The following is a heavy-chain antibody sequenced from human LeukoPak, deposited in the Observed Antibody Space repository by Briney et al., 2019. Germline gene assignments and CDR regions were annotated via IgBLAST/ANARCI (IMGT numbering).Heavy chain of an antibody. Sequence: GGSLRLSCAASGFTFSGYWMSWVRQAPGKGLEWVANIKQDGSEKYYVDSVKGRFTISRDNAKNSLYLQMNSLRAEDTAVYYCARDLGPAAIPGQDWGQGTLVTVSS. CDR3: ARDLGPAAIPGQD. CDR2: IKQDGSEK. D-gene: IGHD2-2*02. CDR1: GFTFSGYW. J-gene: IGHJ4*02. V-gene: IGHV3-7*01.